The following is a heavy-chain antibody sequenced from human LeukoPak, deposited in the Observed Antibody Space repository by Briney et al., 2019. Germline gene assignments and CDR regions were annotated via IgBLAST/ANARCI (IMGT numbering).Heavy chain of an antibody. D-gene: IGHD3-22*01. CDR2: ISGSGDNT. CDR1: GFTFNTYG. CDR3: AKGSYYDSSGSFYFDY. Sequence: GRSLRLSCAASGFTFNTYGMHWVRQAPGKGLEWVSGISGSGDNTYYADSVKGRFTISRDNSKNTLYVQVNSLGTEDTAAYYCAKGSYYDSSGSFYFDYWGQGTLVTVSS. J-gene: IGHJ4*02. V-gene: IGHV3-23*01.